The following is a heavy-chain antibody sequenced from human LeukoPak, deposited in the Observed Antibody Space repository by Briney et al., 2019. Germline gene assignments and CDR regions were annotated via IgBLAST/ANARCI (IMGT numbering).Heavy chain of an antibody. CDR3: ARGRGPYYYDSSGPTWDPNWFDP. V-gene: IGHV1-18*01. Sequence: EPSVKVSCKASGYTFTSYGIGWVRQAPGQGLESMGWISAYNGNTNYAQKLQGRVTMTTDTSTSTAYMELRSLRSDDTAVYYCARGRGPYYYDSSGPTWDPNWFDPWGQGTLVTVSS. CDR2: ISAYNGNT. D-gene: IGHD3-22*01. J-gene: IGHJ5*02. CDR1: GYTFTSYG.